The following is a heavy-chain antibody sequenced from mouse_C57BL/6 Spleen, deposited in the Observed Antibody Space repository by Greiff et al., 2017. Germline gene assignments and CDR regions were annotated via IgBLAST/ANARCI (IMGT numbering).Heavy chain of an antibody. CDR1: GFTFSDYG. Sequence: DVQLVESGGGLVKPGGSLKLSCAASGFTFSDYGMHWVRQAPEKGLEWVAYISSGSSTIYYADTVKGRFTISRDNAKNTLFLQMTSLRSEDTAMYYCARGVTTPYAMDYWGQGTSVTVSS. CDR3: ARGVTTPYAMDY. CDR2: ISSGSSTI. D-gene: IGHD2-2*01. V-gene: IGHV5-17*01. J-gene: IGHJ4*01.